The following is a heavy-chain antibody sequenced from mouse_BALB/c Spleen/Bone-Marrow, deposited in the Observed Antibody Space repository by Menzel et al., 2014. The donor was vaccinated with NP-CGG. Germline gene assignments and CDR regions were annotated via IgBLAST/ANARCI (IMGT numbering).Heavy chain of an antibody. CDR1: GYTFTTSG. CDR2: IFPGNIST. J-gene: IGHJ1*01. D-gene: IGHD3-3*01. Sequence: QVQLQQPGAELVEPGASVKLSCKASGYTFTTSGINWVRQRPEQGLAWIGRIFPGNISTEYNEKFKVKATLTTDKSSSTAYMQLSRLTSEDSAVYFCSRGGYLGGYFDVWGAGTTVTVSS. CDR3: SRGGYLGGYFDV. V-gene: IGHV1-77*01.